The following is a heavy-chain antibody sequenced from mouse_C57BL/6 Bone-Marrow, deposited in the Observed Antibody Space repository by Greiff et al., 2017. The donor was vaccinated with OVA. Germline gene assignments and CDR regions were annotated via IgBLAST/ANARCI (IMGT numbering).Heavy chain of an antibody. D-gene: IGHD1-1*01. CDR1: GYTFTDHT. J-gene: IGHJ1*03. CDR3: ARKGITTVVATTDWYFDV. Sequence: QVQLKESDAELVKPGASVKISCKVSGYTFTDHTIHWMKQRPEQGLEWIGNIYPRDGSTKYNEKFKGKATLTADKSSSTAYMQLNSLTSEDSAVYFCARKGITTVVATTDWYFDVWGTGTTVTVSS. CDR2: IYPRDGST. V-gene: IGHV1-78*01.